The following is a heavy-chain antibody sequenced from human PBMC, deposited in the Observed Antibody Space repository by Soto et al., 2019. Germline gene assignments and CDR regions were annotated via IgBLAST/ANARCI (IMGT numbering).Heavy chain of an antibody. CDR1: GNSISTGAYY. D-gene: IGHD3-10*01. CDR2: IFYSGNT. CDR3: AREGRSAAPQAGFDL. J-gene: IGHJ4*02. V-gene: IGHV4-31*03. Sequence: QVQLQESGPGLLKPSQTLSLTCTVSGNSISTGAYYWSWLRQHPVKGLEWIGHIFYSGNTHYSPCLVSRVTISVDTSKNQFSIKLTSVTVADTAVYYCAREGRSAAPQAGFDLWGQGTLVTVSS.